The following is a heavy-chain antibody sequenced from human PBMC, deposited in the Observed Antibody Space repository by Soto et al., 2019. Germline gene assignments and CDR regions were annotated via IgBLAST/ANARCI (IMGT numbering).Heavy chain of an antibody. CDR2: IFHDGSKR. D-gene: IGHD3-22*01. J-gene: IGHJ4*01. CDR1: GFTFSDFG. CDR3: AKTATYVDGYDNTGYSSEDY. V-gene: IGHV3-30*18. Sequence: VQLVESGGGVVLPGRSVRLSCEVSGFTFSDFGLDWVRQAPGKGLEWVAIIFHDGSKRFYADSVKGRFTISRDNSKNTLYLQMSSLRPEDTALYYCAKTATYVDGYDNTGYSSEDYWGHGTLVTVSS.